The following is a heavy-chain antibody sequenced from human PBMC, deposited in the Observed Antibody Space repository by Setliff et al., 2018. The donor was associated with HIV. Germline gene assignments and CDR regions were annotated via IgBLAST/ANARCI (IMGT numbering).Heavy chain of an antibody. J-gene: IGHJ4*02. CDR2: ISGNSGAV. CDR3: ARDRGGSYTPLDF. V-gene: IGHV3-48*01. CDR1: RFTFSTYA. D-gene: IGHD1-26*01. Sequence: GGSLRLSCAASRFTFSTYAMHWVRQAPGKGLEWVSFISGNSGAVTYADSVKGRFTISRDNARNSLYLQLNSLRAEDTAVYYCARDRGGSYTPLDFWGQGTLVTVSS.